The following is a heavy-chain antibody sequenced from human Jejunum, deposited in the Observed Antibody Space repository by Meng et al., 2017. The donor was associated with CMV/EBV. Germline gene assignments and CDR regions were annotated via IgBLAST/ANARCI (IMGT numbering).Heavy chain of an antibody. Sequence: QVQLQQSGPGLVKPSXTLLPTGALVGDSFSSNSATWNWIRQSPSGGLGWLGRTYYRSTWYNDYAESVKSRITINPDTSKNHLSLQLNSVTPDDAAMYYCVRLRGNSWLDAWGQGTLGTVSS. V-gene: IGHV6-1*01. CDR3: VRLRGNSWLDA. CDR2: TYYRSTWYN. CDR1: GDSFSSNSAT. J-gene: IGHJ5*02.